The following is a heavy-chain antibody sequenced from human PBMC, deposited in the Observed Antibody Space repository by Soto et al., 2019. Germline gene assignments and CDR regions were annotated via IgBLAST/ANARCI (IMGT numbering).Heavy chain of an antibody. Sequence: EVQLVESGGGLVQPGRSLRLSCAASGFTFDDYAMHWVRQAPGKGLEWVSGISWNSGSIGYADSVKGRFTISRDNAKNSLYLQMNSLRAEDTALYYCAKDAKGGYYDILTGSDRGVFDYWGQGTLVTVSS. J-gene: IGHJ4*02. CDR3: AKDAKGGYYDILTGSDRGVFDY. D-gene: IGHD3-9*01. V-gene: IGHV3-9*01. CDR1: GFTFDDYA. CDR2: ISWNSGSI.